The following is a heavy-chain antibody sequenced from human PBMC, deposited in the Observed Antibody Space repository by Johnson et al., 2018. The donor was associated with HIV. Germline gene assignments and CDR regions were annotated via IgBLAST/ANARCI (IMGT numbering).Heavy chain of an antibody. V-gene: IGHV3-30*04. D-gene: IGHD1-26*01. J-gene: IGHJ3*02. CDR1: GFTFSSYA. CDR3: ARDSPRIVGVPDAFDI. CDR2: ISYDGSNK. Sequence: QVQLVESGGGVVQPGRSLRLSCAASGFTFSSYAMHWVRQAPGKGMEWVAVISYDGSNKYYADYVKGRFTISSDNSKNTLYLQMNSLKAEDTAVYYCARDSPRIVGVPDAFDIWGQGTMVTVSS.